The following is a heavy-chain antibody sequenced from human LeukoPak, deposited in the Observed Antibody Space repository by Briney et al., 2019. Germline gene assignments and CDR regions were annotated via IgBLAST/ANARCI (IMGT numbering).Heavy chain of an antibody. CDR1: GGSISSSSYY. Sequence: SETLSLTCTVSGGSISSSSYYWGWIRQPPGKGLEWIGSIYYSGITYYTPSLKSRLTISVDTSKNQFSLKLSSVTAADTAVYYCASGFRYYYDSSGYISVRYYFDYWGQGTLVTVSS. D-gene: IGHD3-22*01. V-gene: IGHV4-39*01. J-gene: IGHJ4*02. CDR2: IYYSGIT. CDR3: ASGFRYYYDSSGYISVRYYFDY.